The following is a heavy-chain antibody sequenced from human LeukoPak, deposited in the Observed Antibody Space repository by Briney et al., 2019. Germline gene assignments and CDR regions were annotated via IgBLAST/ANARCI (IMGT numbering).Heavy chain of an antibody. V-gene: IGHV3-48*04. J-gene: IGHJ3*02. D-gene: IGHD3-10*01. Sequence: GGSLRLSCAASGFTFSSYSMNWVRQAPGKGLEWVSYISSSSSTIYYPDSVKGRFTISRDNAKNSLYLQMNSLRAEDTAVYYCASTSPYITMVRGVIVNDAFDIWGQGTMVTVSS. CDR3: ASTSPYITMVRGVIVNDAFDI. CDR2: ISSSSSTI. CDR1: GFTFSSYS.